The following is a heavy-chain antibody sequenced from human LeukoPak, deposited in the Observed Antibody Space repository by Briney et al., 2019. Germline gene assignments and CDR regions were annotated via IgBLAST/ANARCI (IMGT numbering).Heavy chain of an antibody. CDR1: GFTLRNYA. V-gene: IGHV3-23*01. J-gene: IGHJ5*02. D-gene: IGHD1-26*01. CDR3: AKGGHFSWFDP. CDR2: ISGSGGST. Sequence: GGSLRLSCAASGFTLRNYAMSWVRQAPGKGLEWVSAISGSGGSTYYADSVKGRFTISRDNSKNTLYLQMSSLRAEDTAVYYCAKGGHFSWFDPWGQGTLVTVSS.